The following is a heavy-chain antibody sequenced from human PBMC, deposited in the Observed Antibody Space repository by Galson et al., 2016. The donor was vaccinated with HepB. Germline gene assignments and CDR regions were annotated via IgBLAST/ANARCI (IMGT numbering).Heavy chain of an antibody. J-gene: IGHJ4*02. CDR2: VSYGEVYE. CDR3: TRELLRRSSFDY. CDR1: GFTFSSFA. D-gene: IGHD5-12*01. V-gene: IGHV3-30-3*01. Sequence: SLRLSCAASGFTFSSFAMHWVRQAPGKGLEWVAAVSYGEVYEFYEDSAKGRFPISRDNSKNKLYLQMNSLTVEDTAVYYCTRELLRRSSFDYWGQGTLVTVS.